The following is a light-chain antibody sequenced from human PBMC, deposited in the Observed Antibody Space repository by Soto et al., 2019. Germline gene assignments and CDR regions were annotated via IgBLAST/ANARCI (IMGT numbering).Light chain of an antibody. V-gene: IGLV2-23*02. Sequence: QSALTQPASVSGSPGQSITISCTGTSSDVGTYNLVSWYQQHPGKAPKLIIYEVTKRPEGISNRFSGSKSGNTASLTVSGLQAEDEADYYCYSYAGGDTYVLFGGGTKVTVL. CDR2: EVT. CDR1: SSDVGTYNL. J-gene: IGLJ2*01. CDR3: YSYAGGDTYVL.